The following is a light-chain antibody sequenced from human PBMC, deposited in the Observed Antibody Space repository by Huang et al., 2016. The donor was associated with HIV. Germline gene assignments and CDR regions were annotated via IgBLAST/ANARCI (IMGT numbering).Light chain of an antibody. V-gene: IGKV1-39*01. CDR3: QQSYNTPRT. CDR1: QCIRTY. Sequence: DIQLTQSPSSLSASVGDRVTITCRASQCIRTYLNWYQQKQGKAPKLLIYVSSSLQSGVPSRFSGSGSWTDFTLTISSLQPEDFATYYCQQSYNTPRTFGQGTKLEIK. CDR2: VSS. J-gene: IGKJ2*02.